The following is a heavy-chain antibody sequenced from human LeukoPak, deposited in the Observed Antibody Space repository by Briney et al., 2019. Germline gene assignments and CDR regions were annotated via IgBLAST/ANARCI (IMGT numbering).Heavy chain of an antibody. CDR3: ARRSWFGDYDY. J-gene: IGHJ4*02. Sequence: SETLSLTCTVSGGSISSYYWSWIRQPPGKGLEWIGYIYYSGSTNYNPSLKSRVTMSVDTSKNQFSLKLSSVTAADTAVYYCARRSWFGDYDYWGQGTLVTVSS. CDR1: GGSISSYY. V-gene: IGHV4-59*08. D-gene: IGHD3-10*01. CDR2: IYYSGST.